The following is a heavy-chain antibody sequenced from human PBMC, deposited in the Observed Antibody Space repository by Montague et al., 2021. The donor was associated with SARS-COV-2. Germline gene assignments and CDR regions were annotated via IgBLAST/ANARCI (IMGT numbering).Heavy chain of an antibody. CDR1: GFTFSSYA. J-gene: IGHJ4*02. Sequence: SLRLSCAASGFTFSSYAMHWVRQAPGKGLEWVAVISYDGSNKYYADSVKGRFTISRDNSKNTLYLQMNSLRAEDTAVNYCARDLAVVAATPFDYWGQGTLVTVSS. D-gene: IGHD2-15*01. CDR3: ARDLAVVAATPFDY. V-gene: IGHV3-30*04. CDR2: ISYDGSNK.